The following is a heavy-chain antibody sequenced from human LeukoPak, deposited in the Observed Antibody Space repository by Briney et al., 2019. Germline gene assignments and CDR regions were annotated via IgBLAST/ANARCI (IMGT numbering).Heavy chain of an antibody. Sequence: SETLSLTCTVSGGSVSSGSYYWSWIRQPPGKGLEWIGYIYYSGSTNYNPSLKSRVTISVDTSKNQFSLKLSSVTAAATAVYYCARVGVTSGPQIDYWGQGTLVTVSS. CDR1: GGSVSSGSYY. J-gene: IGHJ4*02. CDR2: IYYSGST. V-gene: IGHV4-61*01. CDR3: ARVGVTSGPQIDY. D-gene: IGHD2-21*02.